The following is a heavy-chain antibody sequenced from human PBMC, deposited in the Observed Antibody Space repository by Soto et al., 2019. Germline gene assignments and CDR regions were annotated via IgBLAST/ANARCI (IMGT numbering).Heavy chain of an antibody. D-gene: IGHD3-3*01. J-gene: IGHJ4*02. Sequence: GGSLRLSCAASGFTFSSYGMHWVRQAPGKELEWVAVISYDGSNKYYADSVKGRFTISRDNSKNTLYLQMNSLRAEDTAVYYCAKGFWSGYYNLDYWGQGTLVTVSS. CDR3: AKGFWSGYYNLDY. CDR2: ISYDGSNK. V-gene: IGHV3-30*18. CDR1: GFTFSSYG.